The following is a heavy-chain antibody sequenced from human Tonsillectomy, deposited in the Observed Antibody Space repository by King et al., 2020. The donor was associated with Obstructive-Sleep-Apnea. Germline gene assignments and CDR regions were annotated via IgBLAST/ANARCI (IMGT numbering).Heavy chain of an antibody. V-gene: IGHV4-34*01. D-gene: IGHD2-15*01. J-gene: IGHJ6*02. CDR2: INHSGST. Sequence: VQLQQWGAGLLKPSETLSLTCAVYGGSFSGYYWSWIRQPPGKGLEWIGEINHSGSTNYNPSLKSRVTISVDTSKNQFSLKLSSVTAADTAVYYCARGGSVVVAATGYYYGMDVWGQGTTVTVSS. CDR1: GGSFSGYY. CDR3: ARGGSVVVAATGYYYGMDV.